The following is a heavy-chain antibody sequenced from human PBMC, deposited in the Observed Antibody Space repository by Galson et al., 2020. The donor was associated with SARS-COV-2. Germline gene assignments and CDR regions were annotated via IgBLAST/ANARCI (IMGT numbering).Heavy chain of an antibody. J-gene: IGHJ4*02. D-gene: IGHD3-3*01. CDR1: GFTFSSYW. CDR3: ARVVSGYYDFWSGYYSHGGFDY. V-gene: IGHV3-7*01. CDR2: IKQDGSEK. Sequence: GGSLRLSCAASGFTFSSYWMSWVRQAPGKGLEWVANIKQDGSEKYYVDFVKGRFTISRDNAKNSLYLQRNSLRAEDTAVYYCARVVSGYYDFWSGYYSHGGFDYWGQGTLVTVSS.